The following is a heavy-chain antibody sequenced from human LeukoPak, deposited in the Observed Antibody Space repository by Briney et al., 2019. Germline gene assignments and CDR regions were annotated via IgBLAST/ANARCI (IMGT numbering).Heavy chain of an antibody. D-gene: IGHD1-26*01. CDR2: IYYSGST. CDR1: GGSISSYY. J-gene: IGHJ4*02. Sequence: PSETLSLTCTVSGGSISSYYWSWIRQPPGKGLEWIGYIYYSGSTNYNPSLKSRVTISVDRSKNQCSLKLSSVTAAYTAVYYCARGSDSVDYWGQGTLVTVSS. CDR3: ARGSDSVDY. V-gene: IGHV4-59*01.